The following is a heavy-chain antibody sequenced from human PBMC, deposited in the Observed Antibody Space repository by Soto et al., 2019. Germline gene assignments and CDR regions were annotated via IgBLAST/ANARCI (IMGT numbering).Heavy chain of an antibody. CDR3: ARDCAGYSSGWYQRGGFDY. V-gene: IGHV3-33*01. D-gene: IGHD6-19*01. J-gene: IGHJ4*02. CDR1: GFTFSSYG. Sequence: QVQLVESGGGVVQPGRSLRLSCAASGFTFSSYGMHWVRQAPGKGLEWVAVIWYDGRKKYYAESVKGRFTMSRDNSKNALYLQMNSLRAEDTAVYYCARDCAGYSSGWYQRGGFDYWGQGTLVTVSS. CDR2: IWYDGRKK.